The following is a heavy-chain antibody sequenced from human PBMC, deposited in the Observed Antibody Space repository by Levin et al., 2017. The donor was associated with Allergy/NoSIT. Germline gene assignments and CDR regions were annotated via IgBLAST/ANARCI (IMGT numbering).Heavy chain of an antibody. CDR1: GFTFSSYA. J-gene: IGHJ1*01. CDR2: ISGTGGST. D-gene: IGHD1-26*01. CDR3: AKDGIPNGYFQH. Sequence: LSLTCAASGFTFSSYAMSWVRQAPGKGLEWVSGISGTGGSTYYADSVKGRFTISRDNSKNTLYLQTNSLRVEDTAVYYCAKDGIPNGYFQHWGQGTLVTVSS. V-gene: IGHV3-23*01.